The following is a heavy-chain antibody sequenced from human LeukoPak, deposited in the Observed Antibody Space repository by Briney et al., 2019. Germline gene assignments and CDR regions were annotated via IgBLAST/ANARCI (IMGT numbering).Heavy chain of an antibody. Sequence: SETLSLTRTVSGGSINTVTYYWGWVRQTPGKGLECVGSIYYSGTTYYNPSLKSRVTITIDTSNTEFSLELSSVTAADTAVYYCARDLDYGGRYDYWGQGTLVTVSS. D-gene: IGHD4-23*01. CDR3: ARDLDYGGRYDY. J-gene: IGHJ4*02. CDR2: IYYSGTT. V-gene: IGHV4-39*07. CDR1: GGSINTVTYY.